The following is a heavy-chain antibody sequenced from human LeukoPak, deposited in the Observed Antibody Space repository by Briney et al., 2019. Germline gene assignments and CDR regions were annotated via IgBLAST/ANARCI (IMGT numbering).Heavy chain of an antibody. J-gene: IGHJ4*02. CDR1: GYTFAGYH. CDR3: ARENVADSSGWSHFDY. V-gene: IGHV1-46*01. D-gene: IGHD6-19*01. Sequence: ASVKVSCKASGYTFAGYHIHWVRRAPGQGLEWMGIINPSDGRTSYAQEFQDRVILTSDTSARTVYMELRSLRFEDKAEYYCARENVADSSGWSHFDYWGQGTLAIVSS. CDR2: INPSDGRT.